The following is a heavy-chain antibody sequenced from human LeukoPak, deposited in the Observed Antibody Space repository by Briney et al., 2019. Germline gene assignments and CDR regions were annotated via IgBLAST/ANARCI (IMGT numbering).Heavy chain of an antibody. CDR3: ARYGSDQLLFEPNWFDP. CDR1: GGSISSSSYY. V-gene: IGHV4-39*07. J-gene: IGHJ5*02. D-gene: IGHD2-2*01. CDR2: IYYSGST. Sequence: SETLSLTCTVSGGSISSSSYYWGWIRQPPGKGLEWIGSIYYSGSTYYNPSLKSRVTISVDTSKNQFSLKLSSVTAADTAVYYCARYGSDQLLFEPNWFDPWGQGTLVTVSS.